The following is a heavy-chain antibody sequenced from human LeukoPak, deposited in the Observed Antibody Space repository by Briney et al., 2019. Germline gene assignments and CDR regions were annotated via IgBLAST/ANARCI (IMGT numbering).Heavy chain of an antibody. J-gene: IGHJ4*02. V-gene: IGHV1-18*01. CDR1: GYTFTSYG. CDR3: AREVYCSGGSCYPEGNYFDY. D-gene: IGHD2-15*01. CDR2: ISAYNGNT. Sequence: EATVKVSCKASGYTFTSYGISWVRQAPGQGLEWMGWISAYNGNTNYAQKLQGRVTMTTDTSTSTAYMELRSLRSDDTAVYYCAREVYCSGGSCYPEGNYFDYWGQGTLVTVSS.